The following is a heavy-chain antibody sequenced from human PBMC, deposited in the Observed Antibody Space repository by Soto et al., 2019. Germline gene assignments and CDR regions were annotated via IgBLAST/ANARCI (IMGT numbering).Heavy chain of an antibody. D-gene: IGHD6-13*01. V-gene: IGHV3-30*03. Sequence: PGGSLRLSCEASGFTFSSYAMKWVRQAPGKGLEWVAVISYDGSNEYYADSVKGRFTISRDNSKNTLYLQMNSLRAEDKAVYYSATPGLAAAGTFPYFDYWGAGALVTVFS. CDR2: ISYDGSNE. CDR1: GFTFSSYA. J-gene: IGHJ4*02. CDR3: ATPGLAAAGTFPYFDY.